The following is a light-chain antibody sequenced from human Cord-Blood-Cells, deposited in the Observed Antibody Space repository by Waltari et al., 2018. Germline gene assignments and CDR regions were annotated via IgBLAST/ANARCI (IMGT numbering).Light chain of an antibody. Sequence: QSALTQPPSASGSPGQSVTISCTGTSSDVGGFNYVSWYQQHPGKAPKLMIYEVSKRPSGVPDRYSGSKSGNTVSLTVSGLQAGDEADYYCSSYAGSNNLVFGGGTNLTVL. CDR1: SSDVGGFNY. CDR2: EVS. V-gene: IGLV2-8*01. J-gene: IGLJ3*02. CDR3: SSYAGSNNLV.